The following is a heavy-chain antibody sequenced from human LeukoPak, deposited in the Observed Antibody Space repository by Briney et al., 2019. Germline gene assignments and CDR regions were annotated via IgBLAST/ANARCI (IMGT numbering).Heavy chain of an antibody. J-gene: IGHJ5*02. CDR3: ARDLNYPTFNWFDP. D-gene: IGHD4-4*01. V-gene: IGHV1-69*13. CDR1: GGTFSSYA. CDR2: IIPIFGTA. Sequence: SVKVSCKASGGTFSSYAIGWVRQAPGQGLEWMGGIIPIFGTANYAQKFQGRVTITADESTSTAYMELSSLRSEDTAVYYCARDLNYPTFNWFDPWGQGTLVTVSS.